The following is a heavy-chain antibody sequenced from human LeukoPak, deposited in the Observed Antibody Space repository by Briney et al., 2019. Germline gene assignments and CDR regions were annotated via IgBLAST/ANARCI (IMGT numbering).Heavy chain of an antibody. J-gene: IGHJ4*02. V-gene: IGHV3-48*01. CDR1: GFTFSSYR. CDR2: ITETGSII. CDR3: ARVGYSSGWYSEDYFDY. D-gene: IGHD6-19*01. Sequence: GGSLRLSCAASGFTFSSYRMSWVRQTPGKGLEWLSYITETGSIIYYADSVKGRFTISRDNSKNTLYLQMNSLRAEDTAAYYCARVGYSSGWYSEDYFDYWGQGTLVTVSS.